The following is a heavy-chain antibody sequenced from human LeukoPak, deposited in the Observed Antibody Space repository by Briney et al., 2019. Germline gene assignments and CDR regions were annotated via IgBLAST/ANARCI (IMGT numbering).Heavy chain of an antibody. CDR1: GYTFTSFA. Sequence: ASVRDSCKASGYTFTSFALSWVRQAPGQGLEWMGWISAYSGDTNYAPKFQDRLTMTTDASTSTAYMELRSLRYDDTAVYYCAREFGGRGTFDIWGQGTMITVPS. J-gene: IGHJ3*02. CDR2: ISAYSGDT. CDR3: AREFGGRGTFDI. D-gene: IGHD3-16*01. V-gene: IGHV1-18*01.